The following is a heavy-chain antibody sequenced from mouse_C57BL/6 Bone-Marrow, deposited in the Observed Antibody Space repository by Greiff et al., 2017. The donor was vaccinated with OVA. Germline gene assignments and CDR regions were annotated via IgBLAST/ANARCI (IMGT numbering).Heavy chain of an antibody. CDR2: IDPSDSYT. CDR3: ARWGYSNYGWYFDV. J-gene: IGHJ1*03. V-gene: IGHV1-69*01. CDR1: GYTFTSYW. D-gene: IGHD2-5*01. Sequence: QVQLQQPGAELVMPGASVKLSCKAAGYTFTSYWMHWVKQRPGQGLEWIEEIDPSDSYTNYNQKFKGKSTLTVDKSSSTAYMQLSSLTSEDSAVYYCARWGYSNYGWYFDVWGTGTTVTVSS.